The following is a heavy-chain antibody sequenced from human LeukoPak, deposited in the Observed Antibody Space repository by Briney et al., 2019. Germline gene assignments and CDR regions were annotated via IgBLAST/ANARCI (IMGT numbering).Heavy chain of an antibody. CDR1: GYTFTSYG. CDR3: AREGVVPADVEAHYYYGMDV. J-gene: IGHJ6*02. D-gene: IGHD2-2*01. CDR2: ISAYNGNT. Sequence: ASVKVSCKASGYTFTSYGISWVRQAPGQGLEWMGWISAYNGNTNYAQKLQGRVTMTIDTSTSTAYMELRSLRSDDTAVYYCAREGVVPADVEAHYYYGMDVWGQGTTVTVSS. V-gene: IGHV1-18*01.